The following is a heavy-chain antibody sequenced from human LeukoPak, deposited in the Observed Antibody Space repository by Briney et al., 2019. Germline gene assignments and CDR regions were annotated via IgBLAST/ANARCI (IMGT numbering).Heavy chain of an antibody. J-gene: IGHJ4*02. CDR3: AKESVVVVPAARGPFDY. CDR1: GFTFSSHA. Sequence: GGSLRLSCAASGFTFSSHAMSWVRQAPGKGLEWVSAISGSGGSTYYADSVKGRFTISRDNSKNTLYLQMNSLRAEDTAVYYCAKESVVVVPAARGPFDYWGQGTLVTVSS. D-gene: IGHD2-2*01. CDR2: ISGSGGST. V-gene: IGHV3-23*01.